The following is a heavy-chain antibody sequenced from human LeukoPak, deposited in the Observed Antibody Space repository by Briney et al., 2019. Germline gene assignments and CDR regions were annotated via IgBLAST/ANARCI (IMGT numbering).Heavy chain of an antibody. D-gene: IGHD6-19*01. J-gene: IGHJ6*02. V-gene: IGHV1-69*13. CDR3: ARDPLGSSGWYPDGYYYYGMDV. CDR1: GGTFSSYA. CDR2: IIPIFGTA. Sequence: SVKVSCKASGGTFSSYAISCVRQAPGQGLEWMGGIIPIFGTANYAQKFQGRVTITADESTSTAYMELSSLRSEDTAVYYCARDPLGSSGWYPDGYYYYGMDVRGQGTTVTVSS.